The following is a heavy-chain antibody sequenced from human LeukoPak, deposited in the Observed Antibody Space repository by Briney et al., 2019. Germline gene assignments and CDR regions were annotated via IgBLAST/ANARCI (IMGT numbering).Heavy chain of an antibody. D-gene: IGHD2-15*01. V-gene: IGHV3-48*03. J-gene: IGHJ4*02. CDR3: ARGSKDIVVVVAAGYYFDY. CDR2: ISSSGSTI. CDR1: GFTFSSYE. Sequence: GGSLRLSCAASGFTFSSYEMNWVRQAPGKGLEGVSYISSSGSTIYYADSVKGRFTISRDNAKNSLYLQMNSLRAEDTAVYYCARGSKDIVVVVAAGYYFDYWGQGTLVTVSS.